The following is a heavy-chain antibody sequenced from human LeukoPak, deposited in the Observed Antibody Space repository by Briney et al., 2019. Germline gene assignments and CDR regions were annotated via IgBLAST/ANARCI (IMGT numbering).Heavy chain of an antibody. CDR2: IYSGGST. CDR3: ARDRLVYCSGGSCYPAGWFDP. D-gene: IGHD2-15*01. J-gene: IGHJ5*02. V-gene: IGHV3-66*01. CDR1: GFTFRNYW. Sequence: GGSLRLSCAASGFTFRNYWMTWVRQAPGKGLEGVSVIYSGGSTYYADSVKGRFTISRDNSKNTLYLQMNSLRAEDTAVYYCARDRLVYCSGGSCYPAGWFDPWGQGTLVTVSS.